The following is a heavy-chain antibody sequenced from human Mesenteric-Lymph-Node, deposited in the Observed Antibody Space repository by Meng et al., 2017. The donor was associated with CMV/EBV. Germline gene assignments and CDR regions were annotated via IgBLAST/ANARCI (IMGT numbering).Heavy chain of an antibody. CDR3: ARDGKGGGPTRAAAGTCDY. J-gene: IGHJ4*02. CDR1: GFTFSSYA. CDR2: ISYDGRNR. V-gene: IGHV3-30*04. Sequence: GESLKISCAASGFTFSSYAMHWVRQAPGKGLEWVALISYDGRNRDYADSVKGRFTISRDNAKNSLYLQMNSLRAEDTAVYYCARDGKGGGPTRAAAGTCDYWGQGTLVTVSS. D-gene: IGHD6-13*01.